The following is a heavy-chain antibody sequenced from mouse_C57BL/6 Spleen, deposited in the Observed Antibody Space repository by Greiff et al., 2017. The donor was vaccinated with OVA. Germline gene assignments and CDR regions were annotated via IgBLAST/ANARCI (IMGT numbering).Heavy chain of an antibody. CDR3: ARDSNYAYFDY. D-gene: IGHD2-5*01. Sequence: EVQLVESGGGLVKPGGSLKLSCAASGFTFSSYAMSWVRQTPEKRLEWVATISDGGSYTYYPDNVKGRFTISRDNAKNNLYLQMSHLKSEDTAMYYCARDSNYAYFDYWGQGTTLTVSS. V-gene: IGHV5-4*01. CDR1: GFTFSSYA. J-gene: IGHJ2*01. CDR2: ISDGGSYT.